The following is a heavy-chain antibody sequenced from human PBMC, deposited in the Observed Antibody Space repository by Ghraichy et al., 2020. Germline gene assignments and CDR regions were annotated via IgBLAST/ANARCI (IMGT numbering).Heavy chain of an antibody. J-gene: IGHJ3*02. Sequence: GGSLRLSCAASGFTFSSYTMNWVRQAPGKGLEWVSSISSSSSYIYYADSVKGRFTISRDNAKNSLFLQMNSLRAEDTAVYYCVRVRAAVGLNTFDIWGQGTMVTLSS. CDR3: VRVRAAVGLNTFDI. CDR1: GFTFSSYT. CDR2: ISSSSSYI. V-gene: IGHV3-21*01. D-gene: IGHD6-13*01.